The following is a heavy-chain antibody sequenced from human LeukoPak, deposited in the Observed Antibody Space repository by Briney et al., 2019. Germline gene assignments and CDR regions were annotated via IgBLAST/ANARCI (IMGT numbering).Heavy chain of an antibody. CDR1: GFTFSSYA. J-gene: IGHJ4*02. V-gene: IGHV3-33*08. CDR3: VRDRSARYLDY. Sequence: PGGSLRLSCAASGFTFSSYAMHWVRQAPDKGLEWVAVIWYDGSNKYYGGSVKGRFTISRDNSKNMLYLQINSLRAEDTAVYFCVRDRSARYLDYWGQGTLVTVSS. CDR2: IWYDGSNK.